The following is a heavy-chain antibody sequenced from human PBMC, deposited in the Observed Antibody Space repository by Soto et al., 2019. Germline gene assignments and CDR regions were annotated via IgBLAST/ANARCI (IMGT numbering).Heavy chain of an antibody. CDR1: GGSISSGDYC. CDR2: IYYSGST. D-gene: IGHD3-22*01. Sequence: SETLSLTCTASGGSISSGDYCWSWIRQPPGKGLEWIGYIYYSGSTYYNPSLKSRVTISVDTSKNQFSLKLSSVTAADTAVYYCARDEVRYDSSGYYPSAAFDIWGQGTMVTVSS. V-gene: IGHV4-30-4*01. CDR3: ARDEVRYDSSGYYPSAAFDI. J-gene: IGHJ3*02.